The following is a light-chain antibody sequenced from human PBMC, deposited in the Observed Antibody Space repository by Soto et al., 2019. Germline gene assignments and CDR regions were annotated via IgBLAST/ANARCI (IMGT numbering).Light chain of an antibody. Sequence: QAVVTQEPSLTVSPGGTVTLTCASSTGAVTSGFYPNWFQQKPGQAPTSLIYSTSNKHSWTSGRFSGSLLGGKAALTLSGVQPEDEAEYYCLLYFGGTRVFGGGTKLTVL. J-gene: IGLJ3*02. CDR3: LLYFGGTRV. V-gene: IGLV7-43*01. CDR1: TGAVTSGFY. CDR2: STS.